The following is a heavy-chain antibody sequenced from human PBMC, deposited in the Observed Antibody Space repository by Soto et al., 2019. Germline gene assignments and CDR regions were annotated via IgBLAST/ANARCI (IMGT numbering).Heavy chain of an antibody. V-gene: IGHV3-30-3*01. J-gene: IGHJ4*02. D-gene: IGHD5-18*01. Sequence: QVQLVESGGGVVQPGRSLRLSCAASGFTFSNYAIHWVRQAPGKGLEWVAVLSYDGNNIHYADSVKGRFTVSRDNSKNTLFLQMNSLRPEDTALYYCPRGPIGDAAMVTNYFDYWGQVTLVTVSS. CDR2: LSYDGNNI. CDR1: GFTFSNYA. CDR3: PRGPIGDAAMVTNYFDY.